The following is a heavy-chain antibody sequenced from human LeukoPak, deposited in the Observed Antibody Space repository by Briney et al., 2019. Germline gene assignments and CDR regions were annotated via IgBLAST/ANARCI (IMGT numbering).Heavy chain of an antibody. CDR1: GGSISSYY. CDR2: IYYSGST. CDR3: ARSRQWLGWFDP. D-gene: IGHD6-19*01. V-gene: IGHV4-59*08. J-gene: IGHJ5*02. Sequence: SETLSLTCTVSGGSISSYYWSWLRQPPGKGLEWIGYIYYSGSTNYNPSLKSRVTISVDTSKNQFSLKLSSVTAADTAVYYCARSRQWLGWFDPWGQGTLVTVSS.